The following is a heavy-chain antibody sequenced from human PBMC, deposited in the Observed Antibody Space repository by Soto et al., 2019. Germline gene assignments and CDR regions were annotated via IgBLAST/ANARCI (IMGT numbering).Heavy chain of an antibody. V-gene: IGHV3-23*01. CDR1: GFTFTSYA. Sequence: GGTLRLSCAASGFTFTSYALCWVRQAPGKGLEWVSSISVSGDRTFYADSVKGRFTISRDNSRNTLHLQMNSLRAEDTAVYYCAKDEDSISRIKPLDSWGQGTLVTVSS. D-gene: IGHD3-22*01. CDR3: AKDEDSISRIKPLDS. J-gene: IGHJ4*02. CDR2: ISVSGDRT.